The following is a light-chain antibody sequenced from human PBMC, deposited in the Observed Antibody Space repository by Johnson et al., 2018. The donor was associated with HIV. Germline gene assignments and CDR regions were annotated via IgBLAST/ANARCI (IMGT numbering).Light chain of an antibody. CDR2: ENN. V-gene: IGLV1-51*02. Sequence: QSVLTQPPSVSAAPGQKVTISCSGSSSNIGNNYVSWYQQLPGTAPKLLIYENNKRPSGIPDRFSGSKSGTSTTLRITGLQTGDEADYYRGTWDSSLSAGVFGTGTKVTVL. CDR1: SSNIGNNY. J-gene: IGLJ1*01. CDR3: GTWDSSLSAGV.